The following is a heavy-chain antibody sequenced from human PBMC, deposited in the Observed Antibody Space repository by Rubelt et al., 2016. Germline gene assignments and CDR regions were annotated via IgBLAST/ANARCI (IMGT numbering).Heavy chain of an antibody. V-gene: IGHV1-18*01. CDR3: ARRDGYNWDDAFDI. Sequence: QVQLVQSGAEVKKPGASVKVSCKASGYTFTSYGISWVRQAPGQGLEWMGWISAYNGYTNYAQRRQGRVTMTTDTSTSTAYMELRSLRADDTAVYYCARRDGYNWDDAFDIWGQGTMVTVSS. J-gene: IGHJ3*02. CDR2: ISAYNGYT. CDR1: GYTFTSYG. D-gene: IGHD5-24*01.